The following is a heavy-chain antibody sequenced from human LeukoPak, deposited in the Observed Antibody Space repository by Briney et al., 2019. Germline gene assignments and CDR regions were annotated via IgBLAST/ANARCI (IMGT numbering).Heavy chain of an antibody. D-gene: IGHD4-17*01. V-gene: IGHV1-2*02. J-gene: IGHJ5*02. CDR2: INPNSGGT. Sequence: ASVKVSCKASGYTFTGYYMHWVRQAPGQGLEWMGWINPNSGGTNYAQKFQGRVTMTRDTSISTAYMELSRLRSDDTAVYYCARAYGDYVVNWFDPWGQGTLVTVSS. CDR1: GYTFTGYY. CDR3: ARAYGDYVVNWFDP.